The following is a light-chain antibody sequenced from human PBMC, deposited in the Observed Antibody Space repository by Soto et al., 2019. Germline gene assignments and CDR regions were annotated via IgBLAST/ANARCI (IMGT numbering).Light chain of an antibody. CDR1: QSMSSY. CDR3: EQSYSTPV. V-gene: IGKV1-39*01. J-gene: IGKJ2*01. CDR2: AAS. Sequence: DIQMTQSPSSLSASVGDRVTITCRASQSMSSYLNWYQQKPGKAPKLLIYAASSLQSGVPSRFSGRGSGTDFTLTISSLQPEDFATYYCEQSYSTPVFGQGTKLEIK.